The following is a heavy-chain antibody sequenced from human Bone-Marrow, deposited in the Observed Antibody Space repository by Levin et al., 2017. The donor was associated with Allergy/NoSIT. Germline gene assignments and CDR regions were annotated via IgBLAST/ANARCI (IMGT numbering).Heavy chain of an antibody. V-gene: IGHV3-11*06. CDR2: IFNTTYT. J-gene: IGHJ5*02. CDR1: GFTFSDFY. D-gene: IGHD2-21*02. CDR3: ARGLIDQ. Sequence: GGSLRLSCAASGFTFSDFYISWLRQPPGRGLEWIAYIFNTTYTNYAESVRGRFAISRDNAKNSVFLEMHSLRVEDTAIYYCARGLIDQWGQGTLVTVSS.